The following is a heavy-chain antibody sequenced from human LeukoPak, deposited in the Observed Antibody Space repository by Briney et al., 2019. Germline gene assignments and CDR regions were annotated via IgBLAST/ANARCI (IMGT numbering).Heavy chain of an antibody. V-gene: IGHV4-4*07. D-gene: IGHD3-22*01. Sequence: SETLSLTCTVSGGSISSYYWSWIRQPAGKGLEWIGRIYTTGSTNYNPSLKSRVTVSVDTSKNQFSLKLNSVTAADTAVYYCARDSSGYPNWFDPWGQGTLVTVSS. CDR1: GGSISSYY. J-gene: IGHJ5*02. CDR3: ARDSSGYPNWFDP. CDR2: IYTTGST.